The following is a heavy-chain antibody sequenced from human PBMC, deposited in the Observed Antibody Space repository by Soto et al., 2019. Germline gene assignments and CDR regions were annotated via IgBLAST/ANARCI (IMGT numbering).Heavy chain of an antibody. CDR3: ARIKGLAVASRFHYYYYGMDV. CDR2: IIPIFGTA. Sequence: GASVKVSCKASGGTFSSYAISWVRQAPGQGLEWMGGIIPIFGTANYAQKFQGRVTITADESTSTAYMELSSLRSEDTAVYYCARIKGLAVASRFHYYYYGMDVWGQGTTVTVS. V-gene: IGHV1-69*13. CDR1: GGTFSSYA. D-gene: IGHD6-19*01. J-gene: IGHJ6*02.